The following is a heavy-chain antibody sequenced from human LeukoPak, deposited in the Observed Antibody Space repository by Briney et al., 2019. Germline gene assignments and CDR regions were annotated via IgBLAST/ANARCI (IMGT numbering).Heavy chain of an antibody. CDR2: ISGSGGST. CDR1: GFTFSSYA. V-gene: IGHV3-23*01. CDR3: AKDAHYYGSGSLTFDY. D-gene: IGHD3-10*01. Sequence: GGSLRLSCAASGFTFSSYAMSWVRQAPGKGLEWVSAISGSGGSTYYADSVKGRFTISGDNSKNTLYLQMNSLRAEDTAVYYCAKDAHYYGSGSLTFDYWGQGTLVTVSS. J-gene: IGHJ4*02.